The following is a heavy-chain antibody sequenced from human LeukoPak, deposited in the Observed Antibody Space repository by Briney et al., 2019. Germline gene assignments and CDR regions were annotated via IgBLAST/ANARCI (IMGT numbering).Heavy chain of an antibody. V-gene: IGHV3-7*01. CDR1: GFTFSSYW. CDR3: AKGRDYGDY. J-gene: IGHJ4*02. Sequence: GGSLRLSCAVSGFTFSSYWMSWVRQAPGKGLQWVANINQDGGEKYYMGSMKGRVNISRDNTEHSVFLQLASLRPEDTGIYFCAKGRDYGDYWGQGTLVAVSS. CDR2: INQDGGEK.